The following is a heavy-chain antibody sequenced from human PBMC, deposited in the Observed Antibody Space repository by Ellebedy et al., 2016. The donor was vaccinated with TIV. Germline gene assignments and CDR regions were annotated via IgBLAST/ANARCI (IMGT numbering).Heavy chain of an antibody. V-gene: IGHV3-23*01. J-gene: IGHJ4*02. CDR2: ITGLSAGDYS. D-gene: IGHD3-3*01. CDR3: AKASGLRFLEWLPHPPIFDYFDY. Sequence: PGGSLRLSCTASGFTFSTFAMSWVRQAPGQGLEWVSTITGLSAGDYSYYADSVKGRFTISRDNSKNTLYLQMNSLRAEETAVYYCAKASGLRFLEWLPHPPIFDYFDYWGQGTLVTVSS. CDR1: GFTFSTFA.